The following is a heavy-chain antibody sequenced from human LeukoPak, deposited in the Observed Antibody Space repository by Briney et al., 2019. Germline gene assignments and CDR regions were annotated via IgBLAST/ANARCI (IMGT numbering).Heavy chain of an antibody. Sequence: PSETLSLTCTVSSGSISSSNYYWSWIRQPAGKGLEWIGRISTIGITNHNPSLNSRVTISIDTSKNQFSLKLSSVTAADTAVYYCARDGCGGSCFHYYYYYMDVWGKGTTVTISS. V-gene: IGHV4-61*02. CDR1: SGSISSSNYY. D-gene: IGHD2-15*01. J-gene: IGHJ6*03. CDR3: ARDGCGGSCFHYYYYYMDV. CDR2: ISTIGIT.